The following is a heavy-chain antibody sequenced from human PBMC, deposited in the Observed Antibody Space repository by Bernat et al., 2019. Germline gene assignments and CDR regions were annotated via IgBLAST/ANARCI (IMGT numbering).Heavy chain of an antibody. CDR3: ARDLGSFGGSIWGDY. V-gene: IGHV3-53*01. J-gene: IGHJ4*02. Sequence: EVQLVESGGGLIQPGGSLRLSCAASGFTVSSNYMSWVRQAPGKGLEWVSVIYSGGTTYYADSVKGRFTISRDNSKNTLYLQMNSLRAEDTAVYCCARDLGSFGGSIWGDYWGQGILVTVSS. D-gene: IGHD3-16*01. CDR2: IYSGGTT. CDR1: GFTVSSNY.